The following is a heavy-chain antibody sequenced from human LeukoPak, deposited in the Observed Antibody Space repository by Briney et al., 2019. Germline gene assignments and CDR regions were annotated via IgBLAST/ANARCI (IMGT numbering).Heavy chain of an antibody. J-gene: IGHJ6*02. D-gene: IGHD6-13*01. CDR1: GFTFSSYG. Sequence: PGGSLGLSCAASGFTFSSYGMHWVRQAPGKGLEWVAFIRYDGSNKYYADSVKGRFTISRDNSKNTLYLQMNSLRAEDTAVYYCAKPKQQLVPYGMDVWGQGTTVTVSS. CDR2: IRYDGSNK. V-gene: IGHV3-30*02. CDR3: AKPKQQLVPYGMDV.